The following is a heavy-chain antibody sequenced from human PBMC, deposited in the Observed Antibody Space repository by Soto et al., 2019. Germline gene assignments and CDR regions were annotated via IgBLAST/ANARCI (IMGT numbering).Heavy chain of an antibody. CDR1: GFIFTDYS. CDR3: DRGFNMGELPSHFRN. D-gene: IGHD3-16*01. J-gene: IGHJ1*01. V-gene: IGHV4-59*01. Sequence: LRLSCAASGFIFTDYSMTWIRQPPGKGLEWIGYAHDSGVTNYNPSLKSRVTITVDTSRNQFSLKLNSVTAADTAVYYCDRGFNMGELPSHFRNWGQATLVTFSA. CDR2: AHDSGVT.